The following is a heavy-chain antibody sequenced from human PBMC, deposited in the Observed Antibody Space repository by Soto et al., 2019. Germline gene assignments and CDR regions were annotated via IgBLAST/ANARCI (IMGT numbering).Heavy chain of an antibody. CDR2: ISGSGGST. Sequence: HPGGSLRLSCAASGFTFSSYAMSWVRQAPGKGLEWVSAISGSGGSTYYADSVKGRFTISRDNSKNTLYLQMNSLRAEDTAVYYCAKDDTAMVASDPWGQGTLVTVSS. V-gene: IGHV3-23*01. CDR3: AKDDTAMVASDP. CDR1: GFTFSSYA. J-gene: IGHJ5*02. D-gene: IGHD5-18*01.